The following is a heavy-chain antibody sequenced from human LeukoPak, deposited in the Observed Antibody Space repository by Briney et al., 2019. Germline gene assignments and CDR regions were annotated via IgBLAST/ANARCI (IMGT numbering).Heavy chain of an antibody. V-gene: IGHV3-30*18. J-gene: IGHJ4*02. CDR2: IANDGRDK. Sequence: GGSLRLSCAASGFTFSSHGMHWVRQAPGKGLEWLAVIANDGRDKKYADSVKGRFTISRDNSKNTLYLQMNSLRAEDTAVYYCAKDGRAAAAAYYFDYWGQGTLATVSS. D-gene: IGHD6-13*01. CDR1: GFTFSSHG. CDR3: AKDGRAAAAAYYFDY.